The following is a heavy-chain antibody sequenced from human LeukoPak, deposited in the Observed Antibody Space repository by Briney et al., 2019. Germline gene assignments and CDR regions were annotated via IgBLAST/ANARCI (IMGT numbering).Heavy chain of an antibody. D-gene: IGHD3-3*01. J-gene: IGHJ3*02. V-gene: IGHV3-21*01. CDR2: ISSSSSYI. CDR3: ARVGDTLWSGSSDAFDI. CDR1: GFTFSSYA. Sequence: GGSLRLSCAASGFTFSSYAMYWVRQAPGKGLEWVSSISSSSSYICYADSVKGRFTISRDNAKNSLYLQMNSLRAEDTAVYYCARVGDTLWSGSSDAFDIWGQGTMVTVSS.